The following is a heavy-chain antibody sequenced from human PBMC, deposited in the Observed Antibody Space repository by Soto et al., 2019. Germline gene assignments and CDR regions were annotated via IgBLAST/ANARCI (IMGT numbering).Heavy chain of an antibody. D-gene: IGHD2-2*01. CDR1: GYTFSNYG. V-gene: IGHV1-18*01. CDR3: ARVVPGAEAWFGP. CDR2: ISLYSDGT. Sequence: GASVKVSCKTSGYTFSNYGITWVRQPPGQPVEWLGWISLYSDGTNYAQKFQGRVSMTTDTSTPTAYMELRSLKSDDKACYYCARVVPGAEAWFGPWGQGTLVTVSS. J-gene: IGHJ5*02.